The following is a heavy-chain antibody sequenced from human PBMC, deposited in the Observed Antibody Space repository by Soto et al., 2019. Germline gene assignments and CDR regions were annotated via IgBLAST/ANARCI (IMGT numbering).Heavy chain of an antibody. D-gene: IGHD3-10*01. J-gene: IGHJ3*01. Sequence: GSLRLSCTASGCSFGDYAMSWVRQAPGKGLEWVGFIRSKASGGTAEYAASVKGRFTFSRDDSKRIAYLQMNSLKTEDTAIYYCTRDQPITHWGQGTMVTVSS. CDR1: GCSFGDYA. CDR3: TRDQPITH. CDR2: IRSKASGGTA. V-gene: IGHV3-49*04.